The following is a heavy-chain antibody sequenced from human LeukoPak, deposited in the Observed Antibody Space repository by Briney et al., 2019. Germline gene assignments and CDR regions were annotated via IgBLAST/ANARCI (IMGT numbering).Heavy chain of an antibody. V-gene: IGHV4-34*01. CDR1: GGSFSGYY. D-gene: IGHD1-7*01. J-gene: IGHJ5*02. Sequence: SETLSLTCAVYGGSFSGYYWSWIRQPPGKGLEWIGEINHSGSTNYNPSLKSRVTISVDTSKNQFSLKLSSVTAADTAVYHCAISPLLLNWNYWRERWFDPWGQGTLVTVSS. CDR2: INHSGST. CDR3: AISPLLLNWNYWRERWFDP.